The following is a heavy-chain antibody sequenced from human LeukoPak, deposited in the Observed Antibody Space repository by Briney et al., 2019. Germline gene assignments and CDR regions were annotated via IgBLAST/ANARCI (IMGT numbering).Heavy chain of an antibody. V-gene: IGHV3-30-3*01. CDR3: ANWGGVATIRGNSDY. D-gene: IGHD5-12*01. J-gene: IGHJ4*02. CDR2: ISSDGSNT. Sequence: TGGSLRLSCAASGFTFSTYTMHWVRQAPGKGLEWVAVISSDGSNTYYADSVKGRFTISRDNSKNTLYLQINSLRAEDTAVYYCANWGGVATIRGNSDYWGQGTLVTVSS. CDR1: GFTFSTYT.